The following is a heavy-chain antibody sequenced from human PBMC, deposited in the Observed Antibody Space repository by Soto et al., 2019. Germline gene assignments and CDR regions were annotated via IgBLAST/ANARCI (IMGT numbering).Heavy chain of an antibody. Sequence: GGSLRLSCEGSGFSFPDYDMNWVRQTPGKGLEWVAAVGRFGNTYYRDSVRGRFTISRDDSRNTVYLQMIKLRVEDTAVYFCAKEGRLRSPAGDYFDSWAQGSLVTVSS. CDR2: VGRFGNT. CDR1: GFSFPDYD. J-gene: IGHJ4*02. D-gene: IGHD3-10*01. V-gene: IGHV3-23*01. CDR3: AKEGRLRSPAGDYFDS.